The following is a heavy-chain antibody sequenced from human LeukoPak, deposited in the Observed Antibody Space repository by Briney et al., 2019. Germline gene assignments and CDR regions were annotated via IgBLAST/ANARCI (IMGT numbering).Heavy chain of an antibody. D-gene: IGHD4-17*01. V-gene: IGHV1-2*02. CDR1: GYTFTGYY. CDR2: INPNSGGT. CDR3: ARGMTTVTTSAFDI. Sequence: ASVKVSCKASGYTFTGYYMHWVRQAPGQGLEWMGWINPNSGGTNYAQKFQGRVTMTRDTSISTAYMELSRLRSDDTAVYYCARGMTTVTTSAFDIWGQGTMVTVSS. J-gene: IGHJ3*02.